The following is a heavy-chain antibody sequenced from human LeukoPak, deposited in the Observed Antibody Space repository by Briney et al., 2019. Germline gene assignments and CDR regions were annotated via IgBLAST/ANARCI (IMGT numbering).Heavy chain of an antibody. D-gene: IGHD2-8*01. CDR2: IYTSGST. Sequence: TSETLSLTCTVSGGSISSSSYYWSWIRQPAGKGLEWIGRIYTSGSTNYNPSLKSRVTISVDTSKNQFSLRLSSVTAADTAVYYCARAVLATKSEHWFDSWGQGTLVTVSS. J-gene: IGHJ5*01. CDR3: ARAVLATKSEHWFDS. V-gene: IGHV4-61*02. CDR1: GGSISSSSYY.